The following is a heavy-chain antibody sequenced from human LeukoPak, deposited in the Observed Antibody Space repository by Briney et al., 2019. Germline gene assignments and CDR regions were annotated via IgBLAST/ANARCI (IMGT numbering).Heavy chain of an antibody. V-gene: IGHV1-69*01. D-gene: IGHD2-15*01. CDR3: ARNSGCSGGSCYFYYCYGMDV. CDR2: IIPIFGTA. J-gene: IGHJ6*04. CDR1: GGTFSSYA. Sequence: GASVKVSCKASGGTFSSYAISWVRQAPGQGLEWMGGIIPIFGTANYAQKFQGRVTITADESTSTAYMELSSLRSEDTAVYYCARNSGCSGGSCYFYYCYGMDVWGKGTTVTVSS.